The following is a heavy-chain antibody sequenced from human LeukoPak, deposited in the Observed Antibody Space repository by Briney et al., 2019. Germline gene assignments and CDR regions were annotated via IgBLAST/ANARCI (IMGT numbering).Heavy chain of an antibody. D-gene: IGHD3-16*01. V-gene: IGHV1-69*05. CDR2: IIPIFGTA. CDR3: AREDGGDYIDC. J-gene: IGHJ4*02. CDR1: GGTFSSYA. Sequence: SVKVSCKASGGTFSSYAISWVRQAPGQGFEWMGRIIPIFGTANYAQKFQGRVTITTDESTSTAYMELSSLRSEDTAVYYCAREDGGDYIDCWGQGTLVTVSS.